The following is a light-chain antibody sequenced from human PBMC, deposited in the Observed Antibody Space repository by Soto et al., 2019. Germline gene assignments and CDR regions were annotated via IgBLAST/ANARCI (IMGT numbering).Light chain of an antibody. V-gene: IGLV4-60*02. CDR3: ETWDSNTRV. Sequence: QLVLTQSSSASASLGSSVKLTCTLSSGHSSYIIAWHQQQPGKAPRYLMKLEGSGSYNKGSGVPDRFSGSSSGADRYPTISNLQFEDEADYYCETWDSNTRVFGTGTKLTVL. CDR1: SGHSSYI. J-gene: IGLJ1*01. CDR2: LEGSGSY.